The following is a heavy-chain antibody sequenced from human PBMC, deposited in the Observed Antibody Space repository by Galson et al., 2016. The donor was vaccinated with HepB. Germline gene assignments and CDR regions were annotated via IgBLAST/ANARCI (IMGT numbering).Heavy chain of an antibody. CDR3: ATFIEENSSFES. J-gene: IGHJ4*02. V-gene: IGHV3-7*01. CDR1: GFTFTTYW. D-gene: IGHD1/OR15-1a*01. CDR2: IKQDESEK. Sequence: SLRLSCAASGFTFTTYWMSWVRQAPGKGLEWVANIKQDESEKFYVDSVKGRFTVSRDNAKNSLFLQMRSLRAEDTAVHFCATFIEENSSFESWGQGTLVTVSS.